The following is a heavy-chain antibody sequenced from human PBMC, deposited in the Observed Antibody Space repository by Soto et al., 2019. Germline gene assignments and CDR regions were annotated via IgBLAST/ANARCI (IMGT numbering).Heavy chain of an antibody. V-gene: IGHV3-74*01. J-gene: IGHJ6*04. CDR1: GFTLSGRS. D-gene: IGHD3-10*01. CDR2: IDNAGTDA. CDR3: ARGWFGPDV. Sequence: EVQLVESGGGLVQPGGSLRLSCAASGFTLSGRSMHWVRQAPGKGLVWVSGIDNAGTDATYVDSVKGRFTRSRDNAKNMLYLPMNNLRIEDTAVYYWARGWFGPDVWGKGTTVTVSS.